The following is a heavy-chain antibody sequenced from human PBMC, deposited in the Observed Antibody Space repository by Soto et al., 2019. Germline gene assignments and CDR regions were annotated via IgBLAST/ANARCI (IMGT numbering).Heavy chain of an antibody. J-gene: IGHJ4*02. CDR1: GYTFTSYG. Sequence: VASVKVSCKASGYTFTSYGISWVRQAPGQGLEWMGWISAYNGNTNYAQKLQGRVTMTTDTSTSTAYMDPVDTATYYCGVSAGAFDYWGQGTLVTVSS. CDR3: AFDY. V-gene: IGHV1-18*01. D-gene: IGHD3-10*01. CDR2: ISAYNGNT.